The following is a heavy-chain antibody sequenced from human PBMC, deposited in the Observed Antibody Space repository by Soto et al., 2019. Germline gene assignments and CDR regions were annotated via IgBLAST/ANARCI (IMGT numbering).Heavy chain of an antibody. Sequence: AASVEVSCEASGGTFSSYAISWVRQAAGQGLEWMGGIIPIFGTANYAQKFQGRVTITADESTRTAYIELSSLRSEDTAVYYCARPQYHGSGSHYKRDYYYYYGMDVWGPGSPLAV. V-gene: IGHV1-69*13. CDR2: IIPIFGTA. CDR1: GGTFSSYA. D-gene: IGHD3-10*01. CDR3: ARPQYHGSGSHYKRDYYYYYGMDV. J-gene: IGHJ6*01.